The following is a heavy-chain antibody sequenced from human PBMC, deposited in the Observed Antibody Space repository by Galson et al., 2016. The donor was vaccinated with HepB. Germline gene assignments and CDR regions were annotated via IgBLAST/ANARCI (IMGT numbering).Heavy chain of an antibody. Sequence: SLRLSCAASGFTFSSYWMHWVRQAPGKGLVWVSRINSDGSNTACADSVKGRFTISRDNSKNTLYLQMNSLRAADTAVFYCAKDPEYSAPPNCWGQGTLVIVSS. CDR3: AKDPEYSAPPNC. V-gene: IGHV3-74*01. D-gene: IGHD5-12*01. J-gene: IGHJ4*02. CDR1: GFTFSSYW. CDR2: INSDGSNT.